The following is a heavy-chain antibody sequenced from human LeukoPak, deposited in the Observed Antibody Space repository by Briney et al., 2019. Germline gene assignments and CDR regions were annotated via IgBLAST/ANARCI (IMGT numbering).Heavy chain of an antibody. CDR2: INPNSGGT. CDR1: GYTFTGYY. J-gene: IGHJ6*02. D-gene: IGHD3-16*01. Sequence: GASVKVSCKASGYTFTGYYMHWVRQAPGQGLEWMGWINPNSGGTNYAQKFQGRVTMTRDTSISTAYMELSRLRSDDTAVYYCARVRPLRPPYYGMDVWGQGTTVTVSS. V-gene: IGHV1-2*02. CDR3: ARVRPLRPPYYGMDV.